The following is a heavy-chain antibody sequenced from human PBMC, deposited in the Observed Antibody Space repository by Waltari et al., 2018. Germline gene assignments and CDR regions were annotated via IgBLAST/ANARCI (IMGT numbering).Heavy chain of an antibody. D-gene: IGHD1-26*01. CDR3: ARTWGYSPPLGWFDP. V-gene: IGHV4-34*01. Sequence: QVQLHQWGAGLLKPSETLSLTCAVSGGPFPDYPWSWIRQSPDKGLEWIGEISHSGSTNYNPSLKSRVTMSVDTIKKQFSLKLTSVTAADTAVYFCARTWGYSPPLGWFDPWGRGTRVTVSS. CDR1: GGPFPDYP. CDR2: ISHSGST. J-gene: IGHJ5*02.